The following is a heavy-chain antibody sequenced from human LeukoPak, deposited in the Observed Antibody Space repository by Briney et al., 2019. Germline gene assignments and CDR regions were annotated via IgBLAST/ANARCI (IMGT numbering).Heavy chain of an antibody. D-gene: IGHD6-13*01. Sequence: PGGSLRLSCAASGFTFSSYDMHWVRQATGKGLECVSAIGTAGDTYYPGSVKGRFTISRENAKNSLYLQMNSLRAGDTAVYYCARGGSSSYGIIDYWGQGTLVTVSS. CDR1: GFTFSSYD. CDR2: IGTAGDT. J-gene: IGHJ4*02. CDR3: ARGGSSSYGIIDY. V-gene: IGHV3-13*01.